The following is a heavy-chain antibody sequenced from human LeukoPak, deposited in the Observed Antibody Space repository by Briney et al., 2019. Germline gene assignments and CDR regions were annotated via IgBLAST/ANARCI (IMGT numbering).Heavy chain of an antibody. CDR3: AKPESSYYTVGCDY. V-gene: IGHV3-23*01. D-gene: IGHD2-2*02. Sequence: GGSLRLSCAVSGFTFSSYAMSWVRQAPGKRLEWVSAISGSGGSTYYADSVKGRFTISRDNTKNTLYLQMNSLRAEDTAVYYCAKPESSYYTVGCDYWGQGTLVTVSS. J-gene: IGHJ4*02. CDR2: ISGSGGST. CDR1: GFTFSSYA.